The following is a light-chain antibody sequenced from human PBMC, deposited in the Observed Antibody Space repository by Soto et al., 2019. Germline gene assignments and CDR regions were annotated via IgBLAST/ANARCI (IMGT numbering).Light chain of an antibody. J-gene: IGLJ3*02. CDR2: EVS. CDR1: SSDVGGYNY. CDR3: SSYTSSSYTSSSTRV. Sequence: QSVLTQPASVSGSPGQSITISCTGTSSDVGGYNYVSWYQQHPGKAPKLMIYEVSHRPSGVSNRFSGSKSGNTASLTISGLQAEDEADYYCSSYTSSSYTSSSTRVFGGGTKLTVL. V-gene: IGLV2-14*01.